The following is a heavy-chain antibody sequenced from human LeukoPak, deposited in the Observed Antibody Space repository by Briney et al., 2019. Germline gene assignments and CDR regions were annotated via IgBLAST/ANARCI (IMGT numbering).Heavy chain of an antibody. CDR2: ISAYNGNT. J-gene: IGHJ4*02. CDR3: ARDGYDYGDYVLRY. Sequence: GASVKVSCKASGYTFTSYGISWVRQAPGQGLEWMGWISAYNGNTNYAQKLQGRVTMTTDTSTSTAYMELRSLRSDDTAVYYCARDGYDYGDYVLRYWGQGTLVTVSS. V-gene: IGHV1-18*01. D-gene: IGHD4-17*01. CDR1: GYTFTSYG.